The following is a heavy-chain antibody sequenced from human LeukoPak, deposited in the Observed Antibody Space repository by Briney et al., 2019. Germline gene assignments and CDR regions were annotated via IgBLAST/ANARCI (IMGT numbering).Heavy chain of an antibody. Sequence: PGGSLRLSCAASGFTFSDYYMSWIRQAPGKGLEWVSYISSSGSTIYYADSVKGRFTISRDNAKNSLYLQMNSLRAEDTAVYYCAKDRIPTTVTTFDYWGQGTLVTVSS. CDR1: GFTFSDYY. V-gene: IGHV3-11*01. D-gene: IGHD4-17*01. J-gene: IGHJ4*02. CDR3: AKDRIPTTVTTFDY. CDR2: ISSSGSTI.